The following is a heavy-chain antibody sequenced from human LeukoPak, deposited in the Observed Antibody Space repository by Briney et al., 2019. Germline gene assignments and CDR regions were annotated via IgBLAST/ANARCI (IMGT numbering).Heavy chain of an antibody. CDR2: IWYEGSNK. CDR3: ARDRLTLEYSSSWTDAFDI. Sequence: GGSLRLSCAASGFTFSSYVMHWVRQAPGKGLEWGGVIWYEGSNKYYADSVKGGFTISRDNYKNTLYLQMNSLRAEDTAVYYCARDRLTLEYSSSWTDAFDIWGQGTMVTVSS. V-gene: IGHV3-33*01. D-gene: IGHD6-13*01. CDR1: GFTFSSYV. J-gene: IGHJ3*02.